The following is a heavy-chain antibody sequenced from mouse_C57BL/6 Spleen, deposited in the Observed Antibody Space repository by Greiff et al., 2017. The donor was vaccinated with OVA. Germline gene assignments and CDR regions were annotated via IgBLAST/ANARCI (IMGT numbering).Heavy chain of an antibody. CDR1: GYAFSSSW. Sequence: LVESGPELVKPGASVKISCKASGYAFSSSWMNWVKQRPGKGLEWIGRIYPGDGDTNYNGKFKGKATLTADKSSSTAYMQLSSLTSEDSAVYFCAREGIYYDYAFAYWGQGTLVTVSA. J-gene: IGHJ3*01. V-gene: IGHV1-82*01. CDR2: IYPGDGDT. D-gene: IGHD2-4*01. CDR3: AREGIYYDYAFAY.